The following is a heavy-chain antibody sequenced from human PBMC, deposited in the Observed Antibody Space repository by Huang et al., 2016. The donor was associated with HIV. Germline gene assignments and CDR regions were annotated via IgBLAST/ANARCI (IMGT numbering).Heavy chain of an antibody. J-gene: IGHJ4*02. CDR3: ARRYNSRYDY. Sequence: QVQLQQWGAGLLKTSETLSLTCAVYGGSFSGYFWSWVRQPPGKGLEWVGEINHSGHINYNPSLLSRGNMSIDTSKKQFSLHLSSLSAADTAVYYCARRYNSRYDYWGRGSPVTVPS. CDR2: INHSGHI. CDR1: GGSFSGYF. D-gene: IGHD6-13*01. V-gene: IGHV4-34*02.